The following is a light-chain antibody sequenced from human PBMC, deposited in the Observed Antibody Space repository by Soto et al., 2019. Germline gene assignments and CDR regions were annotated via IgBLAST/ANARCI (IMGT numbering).Light chain of an antibody. CDR1: SSDVVGYNY. CDR3: SSYTSSSTLVYV. J-gene: IGLJ1*01. Sequence: QSALTQPASVSGSPGQSITISCTGTSSDVVGYNYFSWYQQHPGKAPKLMIYEVSNRPSGVSNRFSGSKSANTASMTISGLQAEDEADYYCSSYTSSSTLVYVFGTGTKVTVL. V-gene: IGLV2-14*01. CDR2: EVS.